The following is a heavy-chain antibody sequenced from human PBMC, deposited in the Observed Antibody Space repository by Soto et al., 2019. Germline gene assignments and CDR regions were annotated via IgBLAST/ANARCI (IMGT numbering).Heavy chain of an antibody. CDR3: ARNDPDAFDI. CDR2: INHSGST. V-gene: IGHV4-34*01. Sequence: PSXTLSLTCAVYGGSLSGYYWSWIRQPPGNGLEWIVEINHSGSTNYNPSLKSRVTISVDTSKNQFSLKLSSVTAADTAVYYCARNDPDAFDIWGQGTMVTVSS. CDR1: GGSLSGYY. J-gene: IGHJ3*02.